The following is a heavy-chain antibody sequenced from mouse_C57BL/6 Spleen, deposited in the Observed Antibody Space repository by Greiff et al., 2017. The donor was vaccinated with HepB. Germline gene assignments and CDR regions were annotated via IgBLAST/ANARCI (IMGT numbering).Heavy chain of an antibody. V-gene: IGHV5-16*01. Sequence: DVKLVESEGGLVQPGSSMKLSCTASGFTFSDYYMAWVRQVPEKGLEWVANINYDGSSTYYLDSLKSRFIISRDNAKNILYLQMSSLKSEDTATYYCARVYYGAMDYWGQGTSVTVSS. D-gene: IGHD2-1*01. CDR3: ARVYYGAMDY. CDR2: INYDGSST. CDR1: GFTFSDYY. J-gene: IGHJ4*01.